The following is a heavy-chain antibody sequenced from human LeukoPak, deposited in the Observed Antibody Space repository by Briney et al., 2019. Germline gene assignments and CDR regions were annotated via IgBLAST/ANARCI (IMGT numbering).Heavy chain of an antibody. V-gene: IGHV4-39*01. D-gene: IGHD5-18*01. CDR3: ARLGYSYGLNWFDP. CDR2: IYYSGST. Sequence: SETLSLTCTVSGGSIGSTSYYWGWIRQPPGKGLEWIGSIYYSGSTYYNPSLKSRVTISVDTSKNQFSLKLSSVTAADTAVYYCARLGYSYGLNWFDPWGQGTLVTVSS. J-gene: IGHJ5*02. CDR1: GGSIGSTSYY.